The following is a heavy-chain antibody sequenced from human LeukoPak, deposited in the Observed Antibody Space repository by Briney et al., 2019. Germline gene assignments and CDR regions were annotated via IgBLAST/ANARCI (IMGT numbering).Heavy chain of an antibody. V-gene: IGHV3-15*01. J-gene: IGHJ4*02. CDR1: GFTFNNAW. Sequence: GGSLRLSCAVSGFTFNNAWMTWVRQAPGKGLEWVGRFKTKIDGGTADYAAPVKGRFTISRDDSKNILYLQMDSLKTEDTAVYYCAAGRTRDYWGQGTLVTVSS. CDR2: FKTKIDGGTA. D-gene: IGHD1-26*01. CDR3: AAGRTRDY.